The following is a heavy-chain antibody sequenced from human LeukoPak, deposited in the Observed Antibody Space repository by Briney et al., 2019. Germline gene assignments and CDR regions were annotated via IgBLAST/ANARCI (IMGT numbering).Heavy chain of an antibody. Sequence: SETLSPTCTVSGDSVSSDSYCWSWIRQPPGKGLEWIGYIYDSGSTNYNPSLKSRVTISVDMSKNQLSLKLSSVTAADTAVYYCARAPAYCSGGSCYRFDYWGQGTLVTVSS. CDR3: ARAPAYCSGGSCYRFDY. CDR1: GDSVSSDSYC. CDR2: IYDSGST. V-gene: IGHV4-61*01. D-gene: IGHD2-15*01. J-gene: IGHJ4*02.